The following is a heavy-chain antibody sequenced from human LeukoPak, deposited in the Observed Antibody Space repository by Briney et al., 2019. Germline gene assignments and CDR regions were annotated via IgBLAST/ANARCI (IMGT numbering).Heavy chain of an antibody. J-gene: IGHJ4*02. V-gene: IGHV3-33*01. CDR1: GFTFSSYG. Sequence: GGSLRLSCAASGFTFSSYGMHWVRQAPGKGLEWVAVIWYDGSNKYYADSVKGRFTISRDNSKNTLYLQMNSLRAEDTAVYYCARGTAMVWGVTLSYYFDYWGQGTLVTVSS. CDR2: IWYDGSNK. CDR3: ARGTAMVWGVTLSYYFDY. D-gene: IGHD3-10*01.